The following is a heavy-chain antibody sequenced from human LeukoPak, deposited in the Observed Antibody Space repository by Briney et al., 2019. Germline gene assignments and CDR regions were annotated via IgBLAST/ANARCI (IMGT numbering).Heavy chain of an antibody. CDR1: GYTFTNYG. Sequence: ASVKVSCKASGYTFTNYGITWVRQAPGQGLEWMGWINPHSGGTNYAQKFQGWVTMTRDTSISTAYMELSRLRSDDTAVYYCARDLAAAAGTDYYYGMDVWGQGTTVTVSS. J-gene: IGHJ6*02. CDR2: INPHSGGT. V-gene: IGHV1-2*04. CDR3: ARDLAAAAGTDYYYGMDV. D-gene: IGHD6-13*01.